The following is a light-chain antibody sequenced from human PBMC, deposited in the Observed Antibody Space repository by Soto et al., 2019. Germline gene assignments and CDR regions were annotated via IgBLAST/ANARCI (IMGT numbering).Light chain of an antibody. J-gene: IGKJ4*01. CDR1: QSVSSY. CDR2: DAS. V-gene: IGKV3-11*01. Sequence: EIVLTQSPATLSLSPGERATLSCRASQSVSSYLAWYQQKPGQAPRLLIYDASNRATGIPARFSGSGSGTDFPLTISILEPEDFVVYYCQQSSNWPLTFGVGTKVEIK. CDR3: QQSSNWPLT.